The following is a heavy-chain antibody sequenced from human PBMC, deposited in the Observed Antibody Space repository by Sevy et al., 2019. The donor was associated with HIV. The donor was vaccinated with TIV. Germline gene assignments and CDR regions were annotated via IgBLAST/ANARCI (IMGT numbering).Heavy chain of an antibody. CDR1: GYIFSDYN. D-gene: IGHD3-3*01. V-gene: IGHV1-2*06. Sequence: ASVKVSCKTTGYIFSDYNMHWVRQVPGQGLEWMALVNPNSGVTIYAHNFRGRVSVTRDTSMSTAYMELSGLTSDDTAVYYCVREDINAPRTLLSFDIWAQGTMVTVSS. CDR3: VREDINAPRTLLSFDI. CDR2: VNPNSGVT. J-gene: IGHJ3*02.